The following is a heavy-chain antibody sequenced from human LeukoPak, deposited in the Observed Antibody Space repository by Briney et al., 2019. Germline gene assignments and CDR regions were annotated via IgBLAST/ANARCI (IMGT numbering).Heavy chain of an antibody. Sequence: GGSLRLSCAASGFTFADYTMHRVRQAPGKGLEWVSPISWDGGSTYYADSVKGRFTISRDNSKNSLYLQMNSLRTEATALYFCAKDHYYGSGSYSRWVYFDYWGQGTLVTVSS. CDR1: GFTFADYT. CDR3: AKDHYYGSGSYSRWVYFDY. CDR2: ISWDGGST. J-gene: IGHJ4*02. D-gene: IGHD3-10*01. V-gene: IGHV3-43*01.